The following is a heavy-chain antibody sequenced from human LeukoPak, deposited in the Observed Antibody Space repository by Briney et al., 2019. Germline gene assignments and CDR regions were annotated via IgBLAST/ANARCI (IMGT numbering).Heavy chain of an antibody. CDR2: ISSSSSYI. D-gene: IGHD2-15*01. CDR3: ARDCGGGSCYGPYDAFDI. Sequence: GGSLRLSCAASGFTFSSYSMNWVRQAPGKGLEWVSSISSSSSYIYYADSVKGRFTISRDNAKNSLYQQMNSLRAEDTAVYYCARDCGGGSCYGPYDAFDIWGQGTMVTVSS. J-gene: IGHJ3*02. V-gene: IGHV3-21*01. CDR1: GFTFSSYS.